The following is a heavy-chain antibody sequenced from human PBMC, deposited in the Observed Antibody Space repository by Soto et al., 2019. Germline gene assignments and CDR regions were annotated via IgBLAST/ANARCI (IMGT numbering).Heavy chain of an antibody. V-gene: IGHV3-23*01. CDR2: IGGTDDET. Sequence: HPGGSLRLSCASSGFIFSNFAMSWVRQAPGKGLEWVSSIGGTDDETFSADSVKGRFSISRDNINNRLYLQMNSLRAEDTAVYYCAKDRVNFNSVWDPFDIWGLGTMVTVSS. CDR1: GFIFSNFA. J-gene: IGHJ3*02. CDR3: AKDRVNFNSVWDPFDI. D-gene: IGHD3-9*01.